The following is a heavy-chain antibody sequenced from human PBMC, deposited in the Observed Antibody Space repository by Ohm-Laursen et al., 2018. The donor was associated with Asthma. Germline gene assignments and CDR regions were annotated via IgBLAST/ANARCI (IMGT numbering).Heavy chain of an antibody. Sequence: SDTLSLTCTVSGGSISSYYWSWIRQPPGKGLEWIGYIYYSGSTNYNPSLKSRVTISVDTSKNQFSLKLSSVTAADTAVYYCARARWSGSYGMDVWGQGTTVTVSS. CDR1: GGSISSYY. D-gene: IGHD3-3*01. CDR2: IYYSGST. CDR3: ARARWSGSYGMDV. V-gene: IGHV4-59*07. J-gene: IGHJ6*02.